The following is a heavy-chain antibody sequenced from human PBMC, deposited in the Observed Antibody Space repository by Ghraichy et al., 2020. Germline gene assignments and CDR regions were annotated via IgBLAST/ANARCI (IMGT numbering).Heavy chain of an antibody. D-gene: IGHD4-17*01. CDR3: TTTHDYGDYYYYYYMDV. V-gene: IGHV3-15*01. CDR1: GFTFSNAW. Sequence: GGSLRLSCAASGFTFSNAWMSWVRQAPGKGLEWVGRIKSKTDGGTTDYAAPVKGRFTISRDDSKNTLYLQMNSLKTEDTAVYYCTTTHDYGDYYYYYYMDVWGKGTTVTVSS. J-gene: IGHJ6*03. CDR2: IKSKTDGGTT.